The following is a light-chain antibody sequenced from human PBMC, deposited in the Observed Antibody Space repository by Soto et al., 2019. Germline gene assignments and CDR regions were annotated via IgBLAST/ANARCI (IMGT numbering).Light chain of an antibody. V-gene: IGLV2-8*01. Sequence: QSVLTQPPSASGSPGQSVPISCTGTNSDVGSYNYVSWYQQHPGKAPKLMIYEVTKRPSGVPDRSSGSKSGNTASLTVSGHHAEDEADYYCSSYAGSNNLVFGTGTKLTVL. J-gene: IGLJ1*01. CDR2: EVT. CDR1: NSDVGSYNY. CDR3: SSYAGSNNLV.